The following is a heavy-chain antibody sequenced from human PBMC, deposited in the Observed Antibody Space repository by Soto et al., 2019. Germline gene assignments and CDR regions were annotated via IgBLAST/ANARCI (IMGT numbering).Heavy chain of an antibody. J-gene: IGHJ6*02. Sequence: QVQLQESGPGLVKPSETLSLTCTVSGGSISSYYWSWIRQPPGKGLELLGYIYYSGSTNYNPSLKSRVTISVDTSKNQFSLKLSSVTAAYTAVYYCARHDAGYYYYGMDVWGQGTTVTVSS. D-gene: IGHD6-13*01. CDR2: IYYSGST. CDR3: ARHDAGYYYYGMDV. CDR1: GGSISSYY. V-gene: IGHV4-59*08.